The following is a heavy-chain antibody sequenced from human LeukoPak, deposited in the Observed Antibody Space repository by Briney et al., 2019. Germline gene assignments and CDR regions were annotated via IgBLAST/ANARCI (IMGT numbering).Heavy chain of an antibody. CDR3: ARRGSGSRPRYFDL. CDR2: INHSGST. CDR1: GVSFSGYY. D-gene: IGHD3-10*01. J-gene: IGHJ2*01. Sequence: PSETLSLTCAVYGVSFSGYYWSWIRQPPGKGLEWIGEINHSGSTNYNPSLKSRVTISVDTSKNQFSLKLSSVTAADTAVYYCARRGSGSRPRYFDLWGRGTLVTVSS. V-gene: IGHV4-34*01.